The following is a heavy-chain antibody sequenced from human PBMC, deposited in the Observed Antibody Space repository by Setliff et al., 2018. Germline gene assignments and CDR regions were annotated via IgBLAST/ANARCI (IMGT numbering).Heavy chain of an antibody. CDR1: GGSISSYY. D-gene: IGHD6-6*01. Sequence: SATLSLTCTVSGGSISSYYWSWIRQPPGKGLEWIGYLYTSGSTNYNPSLRSRVTMSVDTSKSHFSLTLRSLTAADTAVYYCARMAVRVASRPSSPLDYYYYMDLWGKGATVTVSS. J-gene: IGHJ6*03. V-gene: IGHV4-4*08. CDR3: ARMAVRVASRPSSPLDYYYYMDL. CDR2: LYTSGST.